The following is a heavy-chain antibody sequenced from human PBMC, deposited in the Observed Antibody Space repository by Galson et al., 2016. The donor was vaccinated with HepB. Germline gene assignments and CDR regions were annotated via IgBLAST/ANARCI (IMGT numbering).Heavy chain of an antibody. Sequence: SETLSLTCVLYGGSFTGYYWSWVRQTPGKGLEWIGEIHHGGGTNYNPSVRSRVTISLDTPANQFSLTLTSMTAADTAIYYCARGPLGILDYWGQGIQVTVSP. V-gene: IGHV4-34*01. D-gene: IGHD7-27*01. J-gene: IGHJ4*02. CDR2: IHHGGGT. CDR1: GGSFTGYY. CDR3: ARGPLGILDY.